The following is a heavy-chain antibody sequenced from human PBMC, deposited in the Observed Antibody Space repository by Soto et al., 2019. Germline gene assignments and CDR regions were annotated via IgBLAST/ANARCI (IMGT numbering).Heavy chain of an antibody. V-gene: IGHV1-2*02. CDR2: INPNSGGT. D-gene: IGHD3-3*01. J-gene: IGHJ6*02. CDR3: ASTGYDFWSGYFTGDYYGMDV. CDR1: GYTFTGYY. Sequence: ASVKVSCQASGYTFTGYYMHWVRQAPGQGLEWMGWINPNSGGTNYAQKFQGRVTMTRDASISTAYMELSRLRSDDTAVYYCASTGYDFWSGYFTGDYYGMDVWGQGTTVTVSS.